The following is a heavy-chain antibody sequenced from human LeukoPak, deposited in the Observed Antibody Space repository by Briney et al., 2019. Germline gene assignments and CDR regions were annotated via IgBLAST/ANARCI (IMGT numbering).Heavy chain of an antibody. V-gene: IGHV4-34*01. D-gene: IGHD4-17*01. CDR1: GGSFSGYY. Sequence: SETLSLTCAVYGGSFSGYYWSWIRQPPGKGLEWIGEINHSGSTNYNPSLKSRVTISVDTSKNQFSLKLSSVTAADTAVYYCAREPISGYVDRVKSRDAFDIWGQGTMVTVSS. J-gene: IGHJ3*02. CDR2: INHSGST. CDR3: AREPISGYVDRVKSRDAFDI.